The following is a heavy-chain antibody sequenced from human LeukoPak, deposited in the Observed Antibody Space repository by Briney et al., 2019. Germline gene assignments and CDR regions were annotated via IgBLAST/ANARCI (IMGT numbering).Heavy chain of an antibody. Sequence: ASVKVSCKASGYTFTGYYINWVRQAPGQAPEWVGWVNPNTGGTRYAQKFQGRVTMTRDTSITPAFMELRGLTFDDTAVFYCVREAGPLDWGQGTLVTVSS. J-gene: IGHJ4*02. CDR2: VNPNTGGT. CDR1: GYTFTGYY. V-gene: IGHV1-2*02. CDR3: VREAGPLD.